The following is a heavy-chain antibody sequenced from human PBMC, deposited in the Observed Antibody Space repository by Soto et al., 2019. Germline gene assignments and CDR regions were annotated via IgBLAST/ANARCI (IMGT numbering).Heavy chain of an antibody. D-gene: IGHD2-2*01. J-gene: IGHJ4*02. CDR2: INHSGST. V-gene: IGHV4-34*01. CDR1: GGSFSGYY. Sequence: ETLSLTCAVYGGSFSGYYWSWIRQPPGKGLEWIGEINHSGSTNYNPSLKSRVTISVDTSKNQFSLKLSSVTAADTAVYYCATLDDDIVVVPAAIPHDYWGQGTLVTVSS. CDR3: ATLDDDIVVVPAAIPHDY.